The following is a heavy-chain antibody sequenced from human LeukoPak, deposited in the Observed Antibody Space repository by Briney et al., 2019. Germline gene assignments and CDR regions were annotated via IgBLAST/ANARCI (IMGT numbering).Heavy chain of an antibody. V-gene: IGHV1-2*02. CDR3: ARAYYDSSGYSSRIHHFDY. J-gene: IGHJ4*02. CDR2: INPNSGGT. CDR1: GYTFTGYY. Sequence: GASVKVSCKASGYTFTGYYMHWVRQAPGQGLEWMGWINPNSGGTNYAQKFQGRVTMTRDTSISTAYMELSRLRSDDTAVYYCARAYYDSSGYSSRIHHFDYWGQGTLVTVSS. D-gene: IGHD3-22*01.